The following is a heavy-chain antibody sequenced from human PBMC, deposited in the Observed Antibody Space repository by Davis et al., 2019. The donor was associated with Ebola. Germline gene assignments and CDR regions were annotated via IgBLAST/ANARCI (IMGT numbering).Heavy chain of an antibody. CDR3: ARASGSSSWWWFDP. D-gene: IGHD6-13*01. CDR1: GFTFSTYV. Sequence: GESLKISCAASGFTFSTYVMSWVRQAPGKGLEWVSAISGSGGSTFYADSVKGRFTISRDNSKNTLHLQMNSLRAEDTAVYYCARASGSSSWWWFDPWGQGTLVTVSS. CDR2: ISGSGGST. V-gene: IGHV3-23*01. J-gene: IGHJ5*02.